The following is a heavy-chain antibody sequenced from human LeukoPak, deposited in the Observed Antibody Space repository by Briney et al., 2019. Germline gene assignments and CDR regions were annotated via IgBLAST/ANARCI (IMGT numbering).Heavy chain of an antibody. CDR3: ARAYFDWIVTSSHYYMDV. CDR1: GGSFSGYY. D-gene: IGHD3-9*01. Sequence: PSETLSLTCTVYGGSFSGYYWSWIRQPPGKGLEWIGEINHSGSTNYNPSLKSRVTTSVDRSKNQFSLKVSSVTAADTAVYYCARAYFDWIVTSSHYYMDVWGKGTTVTVSS. CDR2: INHSGST. V-gene: IGHV4-34*01. J-gene: IGHJ6*03.